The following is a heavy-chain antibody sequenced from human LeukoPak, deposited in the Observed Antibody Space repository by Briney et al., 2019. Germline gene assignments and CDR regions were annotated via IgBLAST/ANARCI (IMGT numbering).Heavy chain of an antibody. D-gene: IGHD1-7*01. J-gene: IGHJ6*03. V-gene: IGHV4-34*01. CDR2: INHSGST. Sequence: KPSETLSLTCAVYGGSFSGYYWSWIRQPPGKGLEWIGEINHSGSTNYNPSLKSRVTISVDTSENQFSLKLSSVTAADTAVYYCARGRLELRSYYYYYYMDVWGKGTTVTVSS. CDR3: ARGRLELRSYYYYYYMDV. CDR1: GGSFSGYY.